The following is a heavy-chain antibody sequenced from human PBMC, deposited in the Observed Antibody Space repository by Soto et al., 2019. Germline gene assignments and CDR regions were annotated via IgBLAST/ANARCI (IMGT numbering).Heavy chain of an antibody. Sequence: GGSLRLSCAASGFTFSDYYMSWIRQAPGKGLEWVSYISSSGSIIYYADSVKGRFTISRDNAKNSLHLQMNSLRAEDTAVYYCARDQGYYDSSGYFDYWGQGTLVTVSS. CDR1: GFTFSDYY. D-gene: IGHD3-22*01. J-gene: IGHJ4*02. CDR3: ARDQGYYDSSGYFDY. V-gene: IGHV3-11*01. CDR2: ISSSGSII.